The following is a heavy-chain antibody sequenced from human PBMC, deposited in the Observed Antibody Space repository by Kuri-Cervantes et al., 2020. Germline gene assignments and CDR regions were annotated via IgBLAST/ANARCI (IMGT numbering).Heavy chain of an antibody. J-gene: IGHJ4*02. CDR2: INSDGSST. V-gene: IGHV3-74*01. CDR1: GFTFSSYW. CDR3: ARIGYYGSGSLDY. D-gene: IGHD3-10*01. Sequence: GGSLSLSCAASGFTFSSYWMHRVRQAPGKELVWVSRINSDGSSTSYADAVKGRFTISRDNAKNTLYMQMNSLRAEHTAVYYCARIGYYGSGSLDYWGQGTLVTVSS.